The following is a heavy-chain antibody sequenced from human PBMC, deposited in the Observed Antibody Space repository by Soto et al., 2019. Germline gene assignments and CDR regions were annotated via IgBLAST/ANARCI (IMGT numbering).Heavy chain of an antibody. V-gene: IGHV3-11*06. CDR3: VRSGDNYNLLDY. CDR1: GFTLSYHY. Sequence: GGSLRLSCAASGFTLSYHYMSWIRQAPGKGLEWIGYSSNSGSFTRYADSVKGRFSISRDNAKNSLYLQINSLRGDDTAIYYCVRSGDNYNLLDYWGQGTPVTVSS. D-gene: IGHD1-1*01. CDR2: SSNSGSFT. J-gene: IGHJ4*02.